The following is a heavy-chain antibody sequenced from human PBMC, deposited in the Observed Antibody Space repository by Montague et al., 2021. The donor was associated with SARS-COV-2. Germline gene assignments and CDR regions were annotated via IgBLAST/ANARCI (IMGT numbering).Heavy chain of an antibody. CDR3: ARAPYSSGFYGMDV. CDR2: TYHRSKWYL. D-gene: IGHD3-22*01. CDR1: GDSVSSNSAA. V-gene: IGHV6-1*01. Sequence: CAISGDSVSSNSAAWNWIRQSPSGGLEWLGRTYHRSKWYLDYAVAVKGRITINADTSRNQFSLQLNSVAPEDTAVYYCARAPYSSGFYGMDVWGQGTTVTVSS. J-gene: IGHJ6*02.